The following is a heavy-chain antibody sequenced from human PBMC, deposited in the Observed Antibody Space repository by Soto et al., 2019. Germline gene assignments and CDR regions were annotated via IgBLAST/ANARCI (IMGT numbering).Heavy chain of an antibody. CDR3: ARLYVPSITIFGVVPPLGYYYYYMDV. Sequence: SETLSLTCTVSGDSITSSYYWGWIRQPPGKGLEWIGSIYYSGSTYYNPSLKSRVTISVDTSKNQFSLKLSSVTAADTAVYYCARLYVPSITIFGVVPPLGYYYYYMDVWGKGTTVTVSS. J-gene: IGHJ6*03. CDR2: IYYSGST. CDR1: GDSITSSYY. D-gene: IGHD3-3*01. V-gene: IGHV4-39*01.